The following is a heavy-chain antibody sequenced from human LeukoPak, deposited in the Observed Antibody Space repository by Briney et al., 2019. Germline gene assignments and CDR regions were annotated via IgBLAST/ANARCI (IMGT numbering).Heavy chain of an antibody. CDR2: ISSDGSNT. J-gene: IGHJ5*02. Sequence: GGSLRLSCAASGFTFSTYGMHWVRQAPGKGLEWVGVISSDGSNTYYADSVKGRFTISRDNSKNTLYLQMNSLRAEDTAVYYCAKSLLWRFDPWGQGTLVTVSS. CDR1: GFTFSTYG. CDR3: AKSLLWRFDP. V-gene: IGHV3-30*18. D-gene: IGHD2-21*01.